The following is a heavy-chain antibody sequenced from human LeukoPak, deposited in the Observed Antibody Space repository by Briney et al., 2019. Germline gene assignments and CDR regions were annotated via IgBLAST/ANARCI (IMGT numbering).Heavy chain of an antibody. CDR2: ISSSGSSI. Sequence: GGSLRLSCSASGFTFSSYIMNWVRQAPGKGLEWISYISSSGSSIYYTDSVKGRFTISRDNAKNSLYLQVNSLRAEDTAVYYCARTYDFGRGPPGDAFDNWGPGTWVIVSA. V-gene: IGHV3-48*04. CDR3: ARTYDFGRGPPGDAFDN. D-gene: IGHD3-3*01. CDR1: GFTFSSYI. J-gene: IGHJ3*02.